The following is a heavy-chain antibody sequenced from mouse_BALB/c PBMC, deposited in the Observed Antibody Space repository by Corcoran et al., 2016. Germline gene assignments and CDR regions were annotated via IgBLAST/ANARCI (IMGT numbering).Heavy chain of an antibody. CDR1: GFNITDTY. J-gene: IGHJ1*01. D-gene: IGHD2-14*01. CDR2: IDPANGNT. V-gene: IGHV14-3*02. CDR3: ARSNYRYDGDWYVDV. Sequence: EVQLQQSGAALVKPGASVKLSCTASGFNITDTYMHWVKQRPEQGLEWIGRIDPANGNTKYDPKFQGKATITADTSSNTAYLQLSSLTSEDTAVYYCARSNYRYDGDWYVDVWGAGTTVTVSS.